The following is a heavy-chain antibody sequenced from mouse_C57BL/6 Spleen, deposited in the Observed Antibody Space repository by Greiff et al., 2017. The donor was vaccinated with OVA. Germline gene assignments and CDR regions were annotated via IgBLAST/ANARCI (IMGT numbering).Heavy chain of an antibody. CDR2: INPYNGDT. CDR3: ARPTTMATTGGVLDV. D-gene: IGHD2-2*01. CDR1: GYSFTGYF. Sequence: VQLQQSGPELVKPGDSVKISCKASGYSFTGYFMNWVMQSHGKSLEWIGRINPYNGDTFYNQKFKGKATLTVDKSSSTAHMELRSLTSEDSAVYYCARPTTMATTGGVLDVWGTGTTVTVSS. V-gene: IGHV1-20*01. J-gene: IGHJ1*03.